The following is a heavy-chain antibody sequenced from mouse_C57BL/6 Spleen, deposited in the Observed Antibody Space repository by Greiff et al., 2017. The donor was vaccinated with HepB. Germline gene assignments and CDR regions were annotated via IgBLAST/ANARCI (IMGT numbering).Heavy chain of an antibody. D-gene: IGHD2-5*01. CDR2: ISDGGSYT. V-gene: IGHV5-4*01. CDR1: GFTFSSYA. Sequence: EVQVVESGGGLVKPGGSLTLSCAASGFTFSSYAMSWVRQTPEKRLEWVATISDGGSYTYYPDNVKGRFTLSRDNAKNNLYLQMSQLKSEDTAMYYCARGGAYYSNYPWFAYWGQGTLVTVSA. J-gene: IGHJ3*01. CDR3: ARGGAYYSNYPWFAY.